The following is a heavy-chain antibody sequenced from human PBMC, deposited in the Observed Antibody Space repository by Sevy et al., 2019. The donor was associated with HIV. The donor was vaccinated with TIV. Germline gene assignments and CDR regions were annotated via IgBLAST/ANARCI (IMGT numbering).Heavy chain of an antibody. D-gene: IGHD3-22*01. J-gene: IGHJ4*02. Sequence: GGSLRLSCAASGFTFSNYAMHWVRQAPGKGLEWVAVISYDGSNKYSAHSVKGRFTISRDNSKNTLYLQMNSLRAEDTAVYYCARDSDYYDSSGLVSADYWGQGTLVTVSS. V-gene: IGHV3-30-3*01. CDR3: ARDSDYYDSSGLVSADY. CDR2: ISYDGSNK. CDR1: GFTFSNYA.